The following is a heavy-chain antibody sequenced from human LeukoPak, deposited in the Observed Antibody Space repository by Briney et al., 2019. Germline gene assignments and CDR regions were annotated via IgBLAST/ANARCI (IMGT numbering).Heavy chain of an antibody. CDR2: ISWDGGST. D-gene: IGHD3-16*01. J-gene: IGHJ4*02. CDR1: GFTFDDYA. V-gene: IGHV3-43D*04. CDR3: AKDSREITFGGVADY. Sequence: GGSLRLSCAASGFTFDDYAMHWVRQAPGKGLEWVSLISWDGGSTYYADSVKGRFTISRDNSKNSLYLQMNSLRAEDTALYYCAKDSREITFGGVADYWGQGTLVTVSS.